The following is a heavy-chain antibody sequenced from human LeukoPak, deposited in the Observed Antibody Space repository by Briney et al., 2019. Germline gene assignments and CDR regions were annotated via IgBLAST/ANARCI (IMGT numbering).Heavy chain of an antibody. J-gene: IGHJ4*02. D-gene: IGHD3-10*01. V-gene: IGHV4-39*07. CDR1: GGSISSSSYY. CDR2: IYYSGST. CDR3: SRTMATGDY. Sequence: PSETLSLTCTVSGGSISSSSYYWGWIRQPPGKGLEWIGSIYYSGSTYYNPSLKSRVTISVDTSKNQFSLKLSSVTAADTAVYYCSRTMATGDYWGQGTLVTVSS.